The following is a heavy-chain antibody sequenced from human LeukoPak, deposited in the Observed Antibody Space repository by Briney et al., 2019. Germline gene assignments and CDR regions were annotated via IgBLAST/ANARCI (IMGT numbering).Heavy chain of an antibody. CDR2: INPNSGGT. CDR3: AREGDYYDSSGNT. CDR1: GYTFTGYY. Sequence: ASVKVSCKASGYTFTGYYMHWVRQAPGQGLEWMGWINPNSGGTNYAQKFQGRVTMTRDRSISTAYMELSRLRSDDTAVYYCAREGDYYDSSGNTWGQGTLVTVSS. J-gene: IGHJ5*02. D-gene: IGHD3-22*01. V-gene: IGHV1-2*02.